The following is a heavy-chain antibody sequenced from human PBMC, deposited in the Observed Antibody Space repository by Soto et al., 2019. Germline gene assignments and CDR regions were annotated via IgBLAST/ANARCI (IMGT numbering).Heavy chain of an antibody. V-gene: IGHV3-23*01. Sequence: PGGSLRLSCAASGFTFSSFAMSWVRQAPGKGLECLSLISGSGTPTLYADSVKGRFTISRDNSKNTLYLQMNSLRAEDTAVYYCAKGSRNYYDSSGYYFDYWGQGTLVTVSS. CDR3: AKGSRNYYDSSGYYFDY. J-gene: IGHJ4*02. CDR2: ISGSGTPT. D-gene: IGHD3-22*01. CDR1: GFTFSSFA.